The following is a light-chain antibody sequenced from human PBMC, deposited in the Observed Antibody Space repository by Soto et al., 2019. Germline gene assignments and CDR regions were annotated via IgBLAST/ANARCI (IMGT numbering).Light chain of an antibody. V-gene: IGKV3-15*01. J-gene: IGKJ4*01. CDR1: QGIDDT. Sequence: EVVLTQSPATLSVSPGEGVTLSCRASQGIDDTLAWYQHKPGQTTRLLTYDTSTMAAGVQPRFSGSRSGPEFTLTINSLQSDDFVIYDGQRYNNWPLTFGGGTKVDSK. CDR3: QRYNNWPLT. CDR2: DTS.